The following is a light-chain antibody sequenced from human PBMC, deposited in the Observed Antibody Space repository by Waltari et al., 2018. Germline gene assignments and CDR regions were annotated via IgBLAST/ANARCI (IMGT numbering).Light chain of an antibody. V-gene: IGLV2-8*01. CDR3: SSYAGNNNLHV. J-gene: IGLJ1*01. Sequence: QSALTQPPSASGSPGQSVPISCTGTSSDVGGYNYVPWYQQHPGKAPKLMIYEVSKRPSGVPDRFSGSKSGNTASLTVFGLQAEDEADYYCSSYAGNNNLHVFGTGTRVTVL. CDR1: SSDVGGYNY. CDR2: EVS.